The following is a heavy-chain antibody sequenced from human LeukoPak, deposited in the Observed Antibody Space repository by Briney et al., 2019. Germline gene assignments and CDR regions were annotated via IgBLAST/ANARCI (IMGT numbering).Heavy chain of an antibody. CDR1: GGSVISNSYY. Sequence: SETLSLTCTVSGGSVISNSYYWGWIRQPPGKGLEWIGSIYYTGSTYYNPSLKSRATISVDTSKNQFSLKLNSVTAADTAVYYCARGGCSSTSCPGYIWGQGTLVTVSS. J-gene: IGHJ4*02. CDR3: ARGGCSSTSCPGYI. CDR2: IYYTGST. D-gene: IGHD2-2*01. V-gene: IGHV4-39*07.